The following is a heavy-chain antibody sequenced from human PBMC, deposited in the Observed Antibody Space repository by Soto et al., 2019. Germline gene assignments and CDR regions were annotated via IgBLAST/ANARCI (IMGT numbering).Heavy chain of an antibody. D-gene: IGHD3-22*01. Sequence: ASVQVSCKASVYTFTSYGISWVRQASGQGLEWMVWISAYNGNTNYAQKLQGRVTMTTDTSTRTAYMELRSLRSDDTAVYYCARVHPYYYDSSGYYFPLGYWGQGTLVTVSS. CDR1: VYTFTSYG. CDR3: ARVHPYYYDSSGYYFPLGY. J-gene: IGHJ4*02. V-gene: IGHV1-18*01. CDR2: ISAYNGNT.